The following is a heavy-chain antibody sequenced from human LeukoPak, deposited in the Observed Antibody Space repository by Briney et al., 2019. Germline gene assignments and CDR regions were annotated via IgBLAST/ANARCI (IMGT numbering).Heavy chain of an antibody. Sequence: GGSLRLSCAASGFTFSSYAMSWVRQAPGKGLEWVSGISGSGPYTFYTDSVKGRFTISRDSSKNTLYLQMNSLRDEDTALYYCAKHGYCSGISCFFDFWGQGTLVTVSS. CDR3: AKHGYCSGISCFFDF. CDR2: ISGSGPYT. CDR1: GFTFSSYA. D-gene: IGHD2-2*03. J-gene: IGHJ4*02. V-gene: IGHV3-23*01.